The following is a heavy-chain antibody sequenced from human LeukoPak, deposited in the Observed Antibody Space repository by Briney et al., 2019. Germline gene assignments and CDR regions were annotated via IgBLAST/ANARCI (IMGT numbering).Heavy chain of an antibody. CDR3: ARVGYCSSGICYGMDV. J-gene: IGHJ6*02. V-gene: IGHV3-74*01. Sequence: GGSLRLSCAASGFTFSSYSMNWVRQAPGKGLVWVSRINTDLSSTSYADSVKGRFTISRDNAKNTVYLQMNSLRAEDTAVYYCARVGYCSSGICYGMDVWGPGTTVTVSS. CDR1: GFTFSSYS. D-gene: IGHD2-2*01. CDR2: INTDLSST.